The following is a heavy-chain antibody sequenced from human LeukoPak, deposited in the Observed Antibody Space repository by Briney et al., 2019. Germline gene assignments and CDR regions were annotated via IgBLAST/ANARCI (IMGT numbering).Heavy chain of an antibody. V-gene: IGHV1-8*01. J-gene: IGHJ4*02. Sequence: ASVKVSCKASGYTFTSYDINWVRQATGQGLEWMGWMNPNSGNTGYAQKFQGRVTMTRNNYISTAYIELSSLRSEDTAVYYCALSLFYYNSSGYYPFDYWGQGTLVTVSS. CDR3: ALSLFYYNSSGYYPFDY. D-gene: IGHD3-22*01. CDR2: MNPNSGNT. CDR1: GYTFTSYD.